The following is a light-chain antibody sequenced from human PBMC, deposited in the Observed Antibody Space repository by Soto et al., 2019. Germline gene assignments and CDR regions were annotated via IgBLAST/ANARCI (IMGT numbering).Light chain of an antibody. V-gene: IGLV1-47*01. Sequence: QSVLTQPPSASGTPGQRVTISCSGSSSNIGSNYVYWYQQVPGTAPKLLIYRNNQRPSGVPDRFSGSKSGTSASLGISGLRSEDEADYYCATWDDSLSGPVFGGGTKVTVL. CDR3: ATWDDSLSGPV. CDR1: SSNIGSNY. CDR2: RNN. J-gene: IGLJ3*02.